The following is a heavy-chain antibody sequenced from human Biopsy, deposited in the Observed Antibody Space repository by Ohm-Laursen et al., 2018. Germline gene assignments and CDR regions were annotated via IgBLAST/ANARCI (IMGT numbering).Heavy chain of an antibody. CDR3: ARREQLFKPWELLVRVPNGYSYKSIDV. CDR2: INSNSGDT. CDR1: GYTFTDYY. D-gene: IGHD1-26*01. J-gene: IGHJ6*02. Sequence: SVKVSCNASGYTFTDYYMYWVRQAPGQGLERMGGINSNSGDTNYAQKFQGRVAMTRDTSITTAYLELSRLRSDDTAVYYCARREQLFKPWELLVRVPNGYSYKSIDVWGHGTTVTVSS. V-gene: IGHV1-2*02.